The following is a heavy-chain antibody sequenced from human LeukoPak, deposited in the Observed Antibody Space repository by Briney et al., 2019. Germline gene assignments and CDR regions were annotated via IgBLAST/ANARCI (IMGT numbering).Heavy chain of an antibody. CDR3: ARDRATSDY. D-gene: IGHD2-15*01. V-gene: IGHV3-21*01. Sequence: SGGSLRLSCAASGFIFSSYSMNWVRQAPGKGLEWVSSISSSSSYIYYADSVKGRFTISRDNAKNSLYLQMNSLRAEDTAVYYCARDRATSDYWGQGTLVTVSS. CDR1: GFIFSSYS. CDR2: ISSSSSYI. J-gene: IGHJ4*02.